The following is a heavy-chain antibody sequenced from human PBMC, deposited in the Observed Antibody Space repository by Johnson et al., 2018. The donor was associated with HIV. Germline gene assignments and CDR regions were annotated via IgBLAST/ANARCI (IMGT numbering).Heavy chain of an antibody. Sequence: VKLVESGGGLVQPGGSLRLSCAASGFTFSDHYMDWVRQAPGKGLEWVGRTRNKANSYTTEYAASVKGRVTIKRADSKNSLYLQMNSMKTEDTAVYYCTTYLVDSSGYYVDAFDIWGQGTLVTVSS. CDR3: TTYLVDSSGYYVDAFDI. V-gene: IGHV3-72*01. J-gene: IGHJ3*02. CDR1: GFTFSDHY. D-gene: IGHD3-22*01. CDR2: TRNKANSYTT.